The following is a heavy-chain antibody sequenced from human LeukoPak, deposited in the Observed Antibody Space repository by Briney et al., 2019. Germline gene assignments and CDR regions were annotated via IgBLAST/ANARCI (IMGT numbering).Heavy chain of an antibody. Sequence: ASVKVSCKASGGTFSSYAISWVRQAPGQGLEWMGGIIPIFGTANYAQKFQGRVTITAGESTSTAYMELSSLRSEDTAVYYCARGYSSEDAFDIWGQGTMVTVSS. V-gene: IGHV1-69*13. D-gene: IGHD6-19*01. CDR3: ARGYSSEDAFDI. CDR2: IIPIFGTA. CDR1: GGTFSSYA. J-gene: IGHJ3*02.